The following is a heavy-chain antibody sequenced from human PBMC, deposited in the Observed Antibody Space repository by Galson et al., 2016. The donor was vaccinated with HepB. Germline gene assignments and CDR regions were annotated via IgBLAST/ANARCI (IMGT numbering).Heavy chain of an antibody. V-gene: IGHV1-69*13. CDR3: ARRVNALKLHFDF. CDR1: GGTFSTFSSSP. D-gene: IGHD3-16*01. Sequence: SVKVSCKASGGTFSTFSSSPLAWVRQAPGQGLEWVGEIIPLFRTPNYAQKFQHRVTITADQSTATAYMEPSSLRYDDTAIYYCARRVNALKLHFDFWGRGTLVSASS. CDR2: IIPLFRTP. J-gene: IGHJ2*01.